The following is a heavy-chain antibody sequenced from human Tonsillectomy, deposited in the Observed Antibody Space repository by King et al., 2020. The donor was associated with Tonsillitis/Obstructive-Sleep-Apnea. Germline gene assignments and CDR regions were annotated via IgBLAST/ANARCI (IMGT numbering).Heavy chain of an antibody. CDR1: EFTFSSYD. CDR3: AREADYYYMDV. CDR2: IGTAGDT. V-gene: IGHV3-13*04. J-gene: IGHJ6*03. Sequence: VQLVESGGGLVRPGGSLRLSCAASEFTFSSYDMHWVRQPTGKGLEWVSAIGTAGDTYYPGSVKGRFTISRENAKNSLYLQMDSLRAGDTAVYYCAREADYYYMDVWGKGTTVTVSS.